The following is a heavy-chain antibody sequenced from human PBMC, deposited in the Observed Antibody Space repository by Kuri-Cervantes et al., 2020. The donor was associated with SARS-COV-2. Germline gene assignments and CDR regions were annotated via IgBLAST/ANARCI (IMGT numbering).Heavy chain of an antibody. Sequence: ASVKVSCKASGYTFTSYDINWVRQATGQGLEWMGWMNPNSGNTGYAQKFQGRVTMTRNTSISTAYMELSSLRSEDTAVYYCARVSEYCSSTSCYSLVYYYGMDVWGQGTTVTVSS. V-gene: IGHV1-8*01. J-gene: IGHJ6*02. CDR2: MNPNSGNT. CDR3: ARVSEYCSSTSCYSLVYYYGMDV. CDR1: GYTFTSYD. D-gene: IGHD2-2*02.